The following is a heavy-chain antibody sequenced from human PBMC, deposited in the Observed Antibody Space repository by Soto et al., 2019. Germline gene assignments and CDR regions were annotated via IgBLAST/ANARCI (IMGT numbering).Heavy chain of an antibody. CDR2: ISYDGSNK. CDR1: GFTFSSYG. D-gene: IGHD3-3*01. J-gene: IGHJ6*02. V-gene: IGHV3-30*18. Sequence: QVQLVESGGGVVQPGRSLRLSCAASGFTFSSYGMHWVRQAPGKGLEWVAVISYDGSNKYYADSVKGRFTISRDNSKNPLYLQMNSLRAEDTAVYYRAKYYTPPGYMDVWGQGTTVTLSS. CDR3: AKYYTPPGYMDV.